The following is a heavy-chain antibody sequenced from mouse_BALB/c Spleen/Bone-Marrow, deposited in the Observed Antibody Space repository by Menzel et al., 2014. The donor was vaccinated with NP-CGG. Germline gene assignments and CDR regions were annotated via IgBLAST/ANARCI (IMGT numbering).Heavy chain of an antibody. Sequence: QVQLKESAAELARPGASAKMSCKASGYSLTSYTMHWVKQRPGQGLEWIGYINPNSGYTEYNQKFKNRTTLTADKSSSTAYLHLSSLTSEDSAVYYCARRVPYHFDYWGQGTTLTVSS. D-gene: IGHD2-10*01. J-gene: IGHJ2*01. V-gene: IGHV1-4*02. CDR2: INPNSGYT. CDR3: ARRVPYHFDY. CDR1: GYSLTSYT.